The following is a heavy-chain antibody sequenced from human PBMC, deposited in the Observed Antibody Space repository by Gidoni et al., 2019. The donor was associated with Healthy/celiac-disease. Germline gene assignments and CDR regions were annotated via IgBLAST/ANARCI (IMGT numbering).Heavy chain of an antibody. CDR1: GFTFSSYG. V-gene: IGHV3-30*18. CDR3: AKVKGSYLYYFDY. D-gene: IGHD1-26*01. Sequence: QVQLVESGGGVVQPGRSLSLSCAASGFTFSSYGMHWVRQAPGKGLEWVAVISNDGSIENYADSVKGRFTISRDNSKNTLYLQMNSLRAEDTGVYYCAKVKGSYLYYFDYWGQGTLVTVSS. CDR2: ISNDGSIE. J-gene: IGHJ4*02.